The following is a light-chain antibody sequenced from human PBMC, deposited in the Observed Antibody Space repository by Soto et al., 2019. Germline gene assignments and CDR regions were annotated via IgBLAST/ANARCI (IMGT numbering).Light chain of an antibody. CDR3: SSFTGSSTLV. J-gene: IGLJ1*01. CDR2: EVT. V-gene: IGLV2-14*01. CDR1: GSDVGGFDY. Sequence: QSVLTQPASVSGSPGQSITISGTGSGSDVGGFDYVSWYQQNPGKVPKLLIYEVTNRPSGISYRFSGSKSGTTASLTISGLQAEDESDYFCSSFTGSSTLVFGTGTKLTVL.